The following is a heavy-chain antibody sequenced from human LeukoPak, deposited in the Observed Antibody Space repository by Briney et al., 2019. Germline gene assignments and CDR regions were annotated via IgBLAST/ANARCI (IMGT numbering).Heavy chain of an antibody. D-gene: IGHD4-17*01. V-gene: IGHV1-69*13. J-gene: IGHJ4*02. CDR1: GGTFSSYA. CDR3: ARDDYGDYDPYFDY. CDR2: IIPIFGTA. Sequence: SVKVSCKASGGTFSSYAISWVRQAPGQGLEWMGGIIPIFGTANYAQKFQGRVSITADESTSTAYMELSSLRSEDTAVYYCARDDYGDYDPYFDYWGQGTLVTVSS.